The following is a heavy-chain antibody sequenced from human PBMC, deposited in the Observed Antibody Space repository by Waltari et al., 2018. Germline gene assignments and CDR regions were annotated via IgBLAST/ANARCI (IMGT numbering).Heavy chain of an antibody. CDR1: GSTSSSYS. CDR2: ISSSSSYI. Sequence: EVQLVESGGGLVKPGGSLRLSCAASGSTSSSYSMHWVRQAPGQGLEWVSSISSSSSYIYYADSVKGRFTISRDNAKNSLYLQMNSLRAEDTAVYYCARDPNSSFDYWGQGTLVTVSS. D-gene: IGHD3-22*01. CDR3: ARDPNSSFDY. J-gene: IGHJ4*02. V-gene: IGHV3-21*01.